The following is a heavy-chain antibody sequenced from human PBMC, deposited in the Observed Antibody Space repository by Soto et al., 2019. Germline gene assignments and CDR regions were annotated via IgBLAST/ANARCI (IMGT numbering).Heavy chain of an antibody. CDR3: ARGYSSSWYDFDY. CDR2: IYSGGST. D-gene: IGHD6-13*01. Sequence: GGVPRLSSAAPGFTVRSKYMTWVRPASGKGLEWVSVIYSGGSTYYADSVKGRFTISRDNSKNTLYLQMNSLRAEDTAVYYCARGYSSSWYDFDYWGQGTLVTVSS. V-gene: IGHV3-66*01. CDR1: GFTVRSKY. J-gene: IGHJ4*02.